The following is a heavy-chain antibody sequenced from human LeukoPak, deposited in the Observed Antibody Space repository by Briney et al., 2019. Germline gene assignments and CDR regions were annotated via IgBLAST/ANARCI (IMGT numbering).Heavy chain of an antibody. D-gene: IGHD3-22*01. J-gene: IGHJ3*02. CDR3: ARGGGSYYYDSSGYYSENAFDI. V-gene: IGHV1-2*02. CDR1: GYTFTGYY. CDR2: INPNSGGT. Sequence: ASVKVSCKASGYTFTGYYMHWVRQAPGQGLEWMGWINPNSGGTNYAQKFQGRVTMTRDTSISTAYMELSRLRSDDTAVYYCARGGGSYYYDSSGYYSENAFDIWGQGTMVTVSS.